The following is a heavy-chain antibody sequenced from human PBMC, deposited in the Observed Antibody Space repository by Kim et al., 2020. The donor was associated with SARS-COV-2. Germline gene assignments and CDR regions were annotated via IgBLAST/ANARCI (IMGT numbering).Heavy chain of an antibody. CDR2: IYYSGST. CDR3: ARDASLLLWFGESHDAFDI. Sequence: SETLSLTCTVSGGSISSSSYYWGWIRQPPGKGLEWIGSIYYSGSTYYNPSLKSRVTISVDTSKNQFSLKLSSVTAADTAVYYCARDASLLLWFGESHDAFDIWGQGTMVTVSS. CDR1: GGSISSSSYY. J-gene: IGHJ3*02. D-gene: IGHD3-10*01. V-gene: IGHV4-39*07.